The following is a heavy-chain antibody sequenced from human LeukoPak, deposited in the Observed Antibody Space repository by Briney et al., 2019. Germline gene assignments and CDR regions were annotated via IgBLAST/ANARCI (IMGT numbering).Heavy chain of an antibody. CDR1: GFTFSSYG. V-gene: IGHV3-30*19. CDR3: ARDYDFWSGCCDY. J-gene: IGHJ4*02. D-gene: IGHD3-3*01. CDR2: IWYDGSNK. Sequence: GRSLRLSCAASGFTFSSYGMHWVRQAPGKGLEWVAVIWYDGSNKYYADSVKGRFTISRDNSKNTLYLQMNSLKPEDTAVYYCARDYDFWSGCCDYWGQGTLVTVSS.